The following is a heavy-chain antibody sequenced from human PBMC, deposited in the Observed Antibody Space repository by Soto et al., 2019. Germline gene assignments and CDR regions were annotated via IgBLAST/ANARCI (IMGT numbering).Heavy chain of an antibody. Sequence: GGSLRLSCEASGFSFSSYAMIWVRQAPGKGLEWVSRINDYGTTINYAESVEGRFTISRDDAKSEVYLQMNNLRAEDTAVYYCARGGLEPFDYWGQGALVTVSS. J-gene: IGHJ4*02. V-gene: IGHV3-74*01. CDR1: GFSFSSYA. CDR3: ARGGLEPFDY. CDR2: INDYGTTI. D-gene: IGHD1-1*01.